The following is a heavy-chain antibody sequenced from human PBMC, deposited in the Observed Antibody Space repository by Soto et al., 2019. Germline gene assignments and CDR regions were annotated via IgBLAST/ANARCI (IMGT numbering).Heavy chain of an antibody. V-gene: IGHV1-2*04. Sequence: VASVKVSCKASGYTFTGYYMHWVRQAPGQGLEWMGWINPNSGGTNYAQKFQGWVTMTRDTSISTAYMELSRLRSDDTAVYYCVRDSNYGDDPHYYYYYGMDVWGQGTTVTVSS. CDR1: GYTFTGYY. CDR3: VRDSNYGDDPHYYYYYGMDV. D-gene: IGHD4-17*01. J-gene: IGHJ6*02. CDR2: INPNSGGT.